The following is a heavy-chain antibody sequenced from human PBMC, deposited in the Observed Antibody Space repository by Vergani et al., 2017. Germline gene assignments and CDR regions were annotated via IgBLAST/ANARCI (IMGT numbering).Heavy chain of an antibody. J-gene: IGHJ5*02. V-gene: IGHV4-31*03. CDR1: CGSISSGGYY. D-gene: IGHD2-21*02. Sequence: QVQLQESGPGLVKPSETLSLTCTVSCGSISSGGYYWSWIRQHPGKGLEWIGYIYYSGRTYYNPSLKRRVTISVDTSKNQFSLKLSSVTAADTAVYYCARDRSGGDQEGGWFDPWGQGTLVTVSS. CDR2: IYYSGRT. CDR3: ARDRSGGDQEGGWFDP.